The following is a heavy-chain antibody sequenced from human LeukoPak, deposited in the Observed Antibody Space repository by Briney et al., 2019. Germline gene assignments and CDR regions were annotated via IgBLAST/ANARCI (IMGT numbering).Heavy chain of an antibody. CDR3: ARADTESKCGLPRADYYYMDV. D-gene: IGHD5-18*01. CDR2: TNPNSGDT. Sequence: ASVKVSCKASGYTFTDYYIHWVRQTPGQGLEWMGWTNPNSGDTNYAQKFQGRVTMTRDTSISTASMELTNLRSDDTALYYCARADTESKCGLPRADYYYMDVWGKGTTVTVSS. V-gene: IGHV1-2*02. CDR1: GYTFTDYY. J-gene: IGHJ6*03.